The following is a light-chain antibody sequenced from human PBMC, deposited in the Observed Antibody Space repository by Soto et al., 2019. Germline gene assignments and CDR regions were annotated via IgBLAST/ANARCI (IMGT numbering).Light chain of an antibody. Sequence: AIQMTQSPSYLSASVGDRVIITCRASQAIRNDLGWYQQKPGKAPKLLIYTASTLQSGVPSRFSGSGSGADFTLTIRSLQPEDSATYYCLHDYSYPRTFGQGTKVDIK. V-gene: IGKV1-6*01. CDR2: TAS. CDR1: QAIRND. J-gene: IGKJ1*01. CDR3: LHDYSYPRT.